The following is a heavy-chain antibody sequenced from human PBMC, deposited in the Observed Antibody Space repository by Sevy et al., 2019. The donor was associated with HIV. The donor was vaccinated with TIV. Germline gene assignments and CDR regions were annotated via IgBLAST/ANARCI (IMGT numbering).Heavy chain of an antibody. CDR1: GFTFSSYS. CDR3: ARVGDYYDSSGYSKY. J-gene: IGHJ4*02. CDR2: ISSSSSYI. D-gene: IGHD3-22*01. V-gene: IGHV3-21*01. Sequence: GGSLRLSCAASGFTFSSYSMNWVRQAPGKGLEWVSSISSSSSYIYYADSVKGPFTISRHNAKNTLYLQMNSLRAEDTAVYYCARVGDYYDSSGYSKYWGQGTLVTVSS.